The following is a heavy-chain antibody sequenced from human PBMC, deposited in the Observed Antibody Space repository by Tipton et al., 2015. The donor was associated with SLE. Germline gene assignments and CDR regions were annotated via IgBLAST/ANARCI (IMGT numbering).Heavy chain of an antibody. CDR2: IKSKTDGGTT. CDR1: GLTFSDAW. CDR3: TTGPETLSTLDF. J-gene: IGHJ4*02. Sequence: SLRLSCVVSGLTFSDAWMTWVRQAPGKGLEWVGRIKSKTDGGTTDFAAPVKGRFSISRDDSKNTLFLQMNSLKSEDAGVYYCTTGPETLSTLDFWGQGTLVTVSS. V-gene: IGHV3-15*01.